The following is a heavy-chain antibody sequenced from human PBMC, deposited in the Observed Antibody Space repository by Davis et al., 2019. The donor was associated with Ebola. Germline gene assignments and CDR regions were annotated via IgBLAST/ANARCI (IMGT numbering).Heavy chain of an antibody. J-gene: IGHJ4*02. CDR3: ARDSTAAAGILDY. CDR2: IKQDGSEK. CDR1: GFTFSSYW. V-gene: IGHV3-7*01. Sequence: GGSLRLSCAASGFTFSSYWMSWVRQAPGKGLEWVANIKQDGSEKYYVDSVKGRFTISRDNDKNSLSLQMNSLRAEDTAVYYCARDSTAAAGILDYWGQGTLVTVSS. D-gene: IGHD6-13*01.